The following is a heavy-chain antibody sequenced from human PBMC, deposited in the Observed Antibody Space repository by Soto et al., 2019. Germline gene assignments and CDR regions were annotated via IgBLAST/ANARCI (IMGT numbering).Heavy chain of an antibody. J-gene: IGHJ5*02. CDR2: IFYLGSS. CDR3: ARNSLELRKNNWFDP. D-gene: IGHD1-7*01. Sequence: XATLSLTFTVSGDSIISSYFYWGWVRQPPGKGLEWIGSIFYLGSSYYNPSLKSRVTMSVDTSKNQFSLRLRSVTAADTALYFCARNSLELRKNNWFDPWGQGIMVTVSS. V-gene: IGHV4-39*01. CDR1: GDSIISSYFY.